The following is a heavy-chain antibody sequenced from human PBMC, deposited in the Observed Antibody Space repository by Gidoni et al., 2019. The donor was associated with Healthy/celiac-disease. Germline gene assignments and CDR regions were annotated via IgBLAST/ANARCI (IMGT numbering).Heavy chain of an antibody. V-gene: IGHV3-7*04. D-gene: IGHD6-13*01. Sequence: EVQLVESGGGLVQPGGSLRLSCAASGFTFSSYWMSWVRQAPGKGLEWVANIKQDGSEKYYVDSVKGRFTISRDNAKNSLYLQMNSLRAEDTAVYYCARDNSSSWYRLWDYWGQGTLVTVSS. J-gene: IGHJ4*02. CDR1: GFTFSSYW. CDR3: ARDNSSSWYRLWDY. CDR2: IKQDGSEK.